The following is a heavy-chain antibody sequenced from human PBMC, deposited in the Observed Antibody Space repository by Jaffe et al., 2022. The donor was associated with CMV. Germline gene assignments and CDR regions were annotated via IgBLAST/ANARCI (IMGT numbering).Heavy chain of an antibody. J-gene: IGHJ5*02. CDR1: GYSFTSYW. Sequence: EVQLVQSGAEVKKPGESLKISCKGSGYSFTSYWIGWVRQMPGKGLEWMGIIYPGDSDTRYSPSFQGQVTISADKSISTAYLQWSSLKASDTAMYYCARHIRDSSGYYREPSWFDPWGQGTLVTVSS. CDR3: ARHIRDSSGYYREPSWFDP. D-gene: IGHD3-22*01. CDR2: IYPGDSDT. V-gene: IGHV5-51*01.